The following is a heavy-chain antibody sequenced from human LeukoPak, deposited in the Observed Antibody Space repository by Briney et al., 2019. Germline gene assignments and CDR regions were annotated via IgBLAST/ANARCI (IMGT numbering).Heavy chain of an antibody. CDR3: AKVSGSYFSAFDI. D-gene: IGHD1-26*01. V-gene: IGHV3-7*03. Sequence: GGSLRLSCAASGFTLSSFWMSWGRQAPGKGLEWVANIKQDGREKNYVDSVKGRFTISRDNDNKSLYLQMNSLRVEDTAVYYCAKVSGSYFSAFDIWGQGTMVTVSS. CDR1: GFTLSSFW. J-gene: IGHJ3*02. CDR2: IKQDGREK.